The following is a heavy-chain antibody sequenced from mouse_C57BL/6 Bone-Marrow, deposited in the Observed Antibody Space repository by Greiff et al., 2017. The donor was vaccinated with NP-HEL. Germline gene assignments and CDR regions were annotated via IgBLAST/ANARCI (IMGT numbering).Heavy chain of an antibody. J-gene: IGHJ4*01. V-gene: IGHV5-16*01. CDR3: ARDFYDGCYDAMDY. Sequence: EVMLVESEGGLVQPGSSMKLSCTASGFTFSDYYMAWVRQVPEKGLEWVANINYDGSSTYYLDSLKSRFIFSRDNSQNILYLQMSSLTSEDTATYYCARDFYDGCYDAMDYWGQGTSVTVSA. CDR2: INYDGSST. D-gene: IGHD2-3*01. CDR1: GFTFSDYY.